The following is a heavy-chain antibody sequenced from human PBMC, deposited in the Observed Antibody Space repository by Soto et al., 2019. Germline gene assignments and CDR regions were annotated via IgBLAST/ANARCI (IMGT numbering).Heavy chain of an antibody. V-gene: IGHV3-23*01. CDR3: AKGRDIVVVVAATRYYGMDV. J-gene: IGHJ6*02. Sequence: GSLRLSCAASGFTFSSYAMSSVRQAPGKGLEWVSAISGSGGSTYYADSVKGRFTISRDNSKNTLYLQMNSLRAEDTAVYYCAKGRDIVVVVAATRYYGMDVWGQGTTVTVSS. CDR2: ISGSGGST. D-gene: IGHD2-15*01. CDR1: GFTFSSYA.